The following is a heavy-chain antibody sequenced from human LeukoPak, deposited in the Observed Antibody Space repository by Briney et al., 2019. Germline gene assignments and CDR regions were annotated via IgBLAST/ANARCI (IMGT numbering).Heavy chain of an antibody. V-gene: IGHV3-23*01. CDR1: GFIFSRYG. Sequence: GGSLRLSCVASGFIFSRYGMTWVRQAPGEGLEWLATITTGGEEGYYAESVKDRYTISRDNSRNTLYLQISSLRAEDTALYYCAKGNSVVQTTCYDYWGQGTLVTVSS. CDR3: AKGNSVVQTTCYDY. J-gene: IGHJ4*02. CDR2: ITTGGEEG. D-gene: IGHD1-1*01.